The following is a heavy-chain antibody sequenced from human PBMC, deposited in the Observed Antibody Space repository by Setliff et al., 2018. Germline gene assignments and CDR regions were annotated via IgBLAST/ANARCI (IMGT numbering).Heavy chain of an antibody. CDR1: GYTLSKYY. V-gene: IGHV1-46*01. J-gene: IGHJ5*02. CDR2: INPSGGLT. D-gene: IGHD2-15*01. CDR3: AKDRVEVVVAAPQARFDP. Sequence: AASVKVSCKASGYTLSKYYMHWVRQAPGQGLEWMGIINPSGGLTKYAQKFRGRVTIITDESTSTAFMQLSSLRSDDTAVYYCAKDRVEVVVAAPQARFDPWGQGTLVTVSS.